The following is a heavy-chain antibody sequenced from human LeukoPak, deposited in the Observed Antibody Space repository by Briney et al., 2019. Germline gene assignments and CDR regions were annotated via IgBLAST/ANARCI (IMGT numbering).Heavy chain of an antibody. Sequence: ASVKVSCKASGYTFTSYYMHWVRQAPGQGLEWMGIINPSGGSTSYAQMFQGRVTMTRDTSTSTVYMELSSLRSEDTAVYYCARDAVVVVPAADRYYFDYWGQGTLVTVSS. J-gene: IGHJ4*02. CDR2: INPSGGST. CDR3: ARDAVVVVPAADRYYFDY. CDR1: GYTFTSYY. D-gene: IGHD2-2*01. V-gene: IGHV1-46*01.